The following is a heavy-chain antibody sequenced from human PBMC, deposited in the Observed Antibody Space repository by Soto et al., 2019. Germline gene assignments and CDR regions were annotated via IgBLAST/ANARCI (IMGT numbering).Heavy chain of an antibody. Sequence: QLQLQESGPGLVKPSETLSLTCTVSGGSISSSSYYWGWIRQPPGKGLEWIGYIYYSGSPYYNPSLKSRVTLSVDTSKNQFSLKLSSVAAADTAVYYCAVPAASVAGASGSYYYYGMDVWGQGTTVTVSS. CDR3: AVPAASVAGASGSYYYYGMDV. J-gene: IGHJ6*02. CDR1: GGSISSSSYY. D-gene: IGHD6-19*01. CDR2: IYYSGSP. V-gene: IGHV4-39*01.